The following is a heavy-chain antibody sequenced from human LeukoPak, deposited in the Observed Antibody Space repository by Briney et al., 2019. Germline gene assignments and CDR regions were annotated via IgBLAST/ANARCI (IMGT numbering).Heavy chain of an antibody. CDR3: ASQSFARFDP. V-gene: IGHV3-7*01. CDR1: GFTFSRNW. D-gene: IGHD3-16*01. J-gene: IGHJ5*02. Sequence: GGSLRLTCVVSGFTFSRNWMSWVRQAPGKGLEWVGNIQPDGSEQYPVDSVKGRFTISRDNARNSLFLQMNSLRVEDTAVYYCASQSFARFDPWGQGTLVTVSS. CDR2: IQPDGSEQ.